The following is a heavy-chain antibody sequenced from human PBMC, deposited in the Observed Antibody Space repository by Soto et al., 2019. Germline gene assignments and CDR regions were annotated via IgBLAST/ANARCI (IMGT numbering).Heavy chain of an antibody. Sequence: GGSLRLSCAASGFTFSSYWMHWVRQAPGKGLVWVSRINSDGSSTSYADSVKGRFTISRDNAKNTLYLQMNSLRAEDTAVYYCTSLGAIYDAFDIWGQGTMVTVSS. CDR3: TSLGAIYDAFDI. V-gene: IGHV3-74*01. J-gene: IGHJ3*02. D-gene: IGHD3-9*01. CDR1: GFTFSSYW. CDR2: INSDGSST.